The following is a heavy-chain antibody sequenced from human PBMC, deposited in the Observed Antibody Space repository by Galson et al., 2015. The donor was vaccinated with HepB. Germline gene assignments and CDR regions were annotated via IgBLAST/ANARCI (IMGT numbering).Heavy chain of an antibody. Sequence: SLRLSCAASGFTFSSYAMSWVRQAPGKGLEWVSAISGSGGSTYYADSVKGRFTISRDNSKNTLYLQMNSLRAEDTAVYYCAKDLRGDTAMDPWGQGTMVTVSS. CDR3: AKDLRGDTAMDP. D-gene: IGHD5-18*01. CDR2: ISGSGGST. CDR1: GFTFSSYA. J-gene: IGHJ3*01. V-gene: IGHV3-23*01.